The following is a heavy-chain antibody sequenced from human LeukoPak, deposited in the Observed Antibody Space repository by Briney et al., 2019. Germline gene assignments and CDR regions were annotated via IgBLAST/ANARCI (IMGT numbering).Heavy chain of an antibody. D-gene: IGHD3-22*01. V-gene: IGHV3-11*01. CDR2: ISSSGSTI. CDR3: AGMIDYYDSSGYPDY. J-gene: IGHJ4*02. Sequence: PGGSLRLSCAASGFTFSDYYMSWIRQAPGKGLEWVSYISSSGSTIYYADSVKGRFTISRDNAKNSLYLQMNSLRAEDTAVYYCAGMIDYYDSSGYPDYWGQGTLVTVSS. CDR1: GFTFSDYY.